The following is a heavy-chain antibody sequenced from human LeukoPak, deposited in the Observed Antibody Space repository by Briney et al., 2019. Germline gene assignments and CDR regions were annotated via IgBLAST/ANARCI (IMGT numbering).Heavy chain of an antibody. CDR2: IYYSGST. V-gene: IGHV4-39*01. CDR3: ARRIQLGYCSGGSCYDYYYMDV. Sequence: SETLSLTCTVPGGSISSSSYYWGWIRQPPGKGLEWIGSIYYSGSTYYNPSLKSRVTISVDTSKNQFSLKLSSVTAADTAVYYCARRIQLGYCSGGSCYDYYYMDVWGKGTTVTVSS. J-gene: IGHJ6*03. D-gene: IGHD2-15*01. CDR1: GGSISSSSYY.